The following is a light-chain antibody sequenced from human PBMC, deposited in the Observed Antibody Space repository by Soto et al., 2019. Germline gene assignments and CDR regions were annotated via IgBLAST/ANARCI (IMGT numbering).Light chain of an antibody. CDR2: EVS. CDR1: SSDVGDYNY. Sequence: QSALTQPASVSGSPGQSITISCTGTSSDVGDYNYVSWYQQHPGKAPKLMIFEVSNRPSGVSNRFSGSKSGNMASLTISGLQAEDEADYFCTSYTSISTYVFGTGTKLTVL. CDR3: TSYTSISTYV. J-gene: IGLJ1*01. V-gene: IGLV2-14*01.